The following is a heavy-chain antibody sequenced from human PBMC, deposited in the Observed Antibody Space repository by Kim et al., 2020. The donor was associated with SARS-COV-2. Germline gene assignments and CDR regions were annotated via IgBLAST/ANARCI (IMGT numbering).Heavy chain of an antibody. D-gene: IGHD3-22*01. V-gene: IGHV3-23*01. CDR1: GFTFSSYA. J-gene: IGHJ4*02. CDR3: ARTWDTQSSVPDDSSGYYYGDFDY. Sequence: GGSLRLSCAASGFTFSSYAMSWVRQAPGKGLEWVSAISGSGGSTYYADSVKGRFTISRDNSKNTLYLQMNSLRAEDTAVYYCARTWDTQSSVPDDSSGYYYGDFDYWGQGTLVTVSS. CDR2: ISGSGGST.